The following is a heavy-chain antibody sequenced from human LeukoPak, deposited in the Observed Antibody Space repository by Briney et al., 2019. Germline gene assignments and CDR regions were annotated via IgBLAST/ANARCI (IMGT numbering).Heavy chain of an antibody. J-gene: IGHJ2*01. CDR1: GFTFDDYA. CDR3: AKDGRPFGL. V-gene: IGHV3-9*03. CDR2: ISRNSGSI. Sequence: GGSLRLSCAASGFTFDDYAMHWVRQAPGKGLEWVSGISRNSGSIGYADSVKGRFTISRDNAKNSLYLQMNSLRAEDMALYYCAKDGRPFGLWGRGTLVTVSS.